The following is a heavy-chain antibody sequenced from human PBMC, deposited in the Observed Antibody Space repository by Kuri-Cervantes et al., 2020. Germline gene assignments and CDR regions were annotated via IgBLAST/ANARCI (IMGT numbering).Heavy chain of an antibody. CDR1: GFTFSSYG. D-gene: IGHD3-16*01. CDR3: ARDSPGGYLGGGSDYYYYGMDV. CDR2: ISYDGSNK. Sequence: GESLKISCAASGFTFSSYGMHWVRQAPGKGLEWVAVISYDGSNKYYADSVKGRFTISRDNSKNTLYLQMNSLRAEDTAVYYCARDSPGGYLGGGSDYYYYGMDVWGQGTTVTVSS. V-gene: IGHV3-30*06. J-gene: IGHJ6*02.